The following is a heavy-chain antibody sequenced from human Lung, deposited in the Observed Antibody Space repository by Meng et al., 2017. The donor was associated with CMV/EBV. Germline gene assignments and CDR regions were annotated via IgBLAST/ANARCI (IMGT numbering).Heavy chain of an antibody. D-gene: IGHD3-16*01. J-gene: IGHJ4*02. Sequence: ASVKVSCKASGYTFTSYDISWVRQATGQGLEWMGWMNPNSGNTGYAQNFQGRVTMTRNTSTSTVYMELSGLRSEDTAVYYCARRRGGRSWGDFDYWGQGTLVTVSS. V-gene: IGHV1-8*01. CDR1: GYTFTSYD. CDR2: MNPNSGNT. CDR3: ARRRGGRSWGDFDY.